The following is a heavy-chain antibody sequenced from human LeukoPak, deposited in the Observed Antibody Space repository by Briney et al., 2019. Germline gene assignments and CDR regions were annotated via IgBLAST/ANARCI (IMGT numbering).Heavy chain of an antibody. Sequence: SETLPLTCTVSGGSISSYYWSWIRQPAGKGLEWIGRIYTSGSTNYNPSLKSRVTMSVGTSKNQFSLKLSSVTAADTAVYYCARDHKYYYGSGKNNWFDPWGQGTLVTVSS. J-gene: IGHJ5*02. V-gene: IGHV4-4*07. CDR3: ARDHKYYYGSGKNNWFDP. CDR1: GGSISSYY. D-gene: IGHD3-10*01. CDR2: IYTSGST.